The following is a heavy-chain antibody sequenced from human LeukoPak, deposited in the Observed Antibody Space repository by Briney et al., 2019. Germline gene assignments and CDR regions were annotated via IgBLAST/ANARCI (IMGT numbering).Heavy chain of an antibody. CDR1: GYSFTSYW. CDR3: ATLYSNYSNWFDP. Sequence: GESLKISCKGSGYSFTSYWIGWVRQMPGKGLEWMGIIYPGDSDTRYSPSFQGQGTISADKSISTAYLQWSSLKASDTAMYYCATLYSNYSNWFDPWGQGTLVTVSS. CDR2: IYPGDSDT. D-gene: IGHD4-11*01. V-gene: IGHV5-51*01. J-gene: IGHJ5*02.